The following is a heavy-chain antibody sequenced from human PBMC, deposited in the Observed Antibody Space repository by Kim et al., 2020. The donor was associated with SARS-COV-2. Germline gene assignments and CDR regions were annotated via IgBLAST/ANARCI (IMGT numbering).Heavy chain of an antibody. Sequence: GRFTISRDNAKNALYLQMNSLRAEDTAVYYCAREGRVTIFGVVSKTYFDYWGQGTLVPVSS. D-gene: IGHD3-3*02. J-gene: IGHJ4*02. CDR3: AREGRVTIFGVVSKTYFDY. V-gene: IGHV3-11*04.